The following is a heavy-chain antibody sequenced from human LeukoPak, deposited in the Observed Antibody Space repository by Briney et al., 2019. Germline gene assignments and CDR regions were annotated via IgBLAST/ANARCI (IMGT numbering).Heavy chain of an antibody. CDR2: VTGSGTST. Sequence: GGSLRLSCAASGFTFSYYGMNWVRQAPGKGLEWVSGVTGSGTSTYYADSVRGRFTISRDNSKNTLYLQMNSLRVEDMAVYYCARDSGFDWLSFDYWGQGTLVTVSS. CDR1: GFTFSYYG. J-gene: IGHJ4*02. CDR3: ARDSGFDWLSFDY. V-gene: IGHV3-23*01. D-gene: IGHD3-9*01.